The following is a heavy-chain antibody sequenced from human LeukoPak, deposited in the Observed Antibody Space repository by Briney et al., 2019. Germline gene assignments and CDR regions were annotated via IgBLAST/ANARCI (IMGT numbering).Heavy chain of an antibody. CDR2: IYYSGST. J-gene: IGHJ6*02. D-gene: IGHD3-10*01. CDR3: ARDRGYTGAYGMDV. V-gene: IGHV4-59*01. CDR1: GGSISSYY. Sequence: SETLSLTCTVSGGSISSYYWSWIRQPPGKGLEWIGYIYYSGSTNYNPSLKSRVTISVDTSKNQFSLKLSSVTAADTAVYYCARDRGYTGAYGMDVWGQGTTVTVSS.